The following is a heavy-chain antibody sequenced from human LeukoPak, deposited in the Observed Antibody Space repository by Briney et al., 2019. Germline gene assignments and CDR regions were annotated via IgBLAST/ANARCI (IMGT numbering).Heavy chain of an antibody. CDR3: ARYGSGSYRIDY. CDR2: ISGSGGST. V-gene: IGHV3-23*01. J-gene: IGHJ4*02. D-gene: IGHD3-10*01. Sequence: GGSLRLSCAASGFTFSSYAMSWVRQAPGKGLEWVSAISGSGGSTYYADSVKGRFTISRDNAKNSLYLQMNSLRAEDTAVYYCARYGSGSYRIDYWGQGTLVTVSS. CDR1: GFTFSSYA.